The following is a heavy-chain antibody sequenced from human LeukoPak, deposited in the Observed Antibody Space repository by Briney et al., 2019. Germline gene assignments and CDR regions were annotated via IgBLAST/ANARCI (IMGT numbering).Heavy chain of an antibody. Sequence: GGSLRLSCAASGFTFSNYSMNWVRQAPGKGLEWVSSISSSSYIYYADSVKGRFAISRDNARNSLYLQMNSLRVEDTAVYYCARSSRTSWYSDYWGQGTLVTVS. CDR2: ISSSSYI. CDR1: GFTFSNYS. J-gene: IGHJ4*02. V-gene: IGHV3-21*01. D-gene: IGHD6-13*01. CDR3: ARSSRTSWYSDY.